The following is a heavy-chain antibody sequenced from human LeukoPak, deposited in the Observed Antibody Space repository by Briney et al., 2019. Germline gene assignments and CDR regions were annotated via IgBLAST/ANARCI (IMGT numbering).Heavy chain of an antibody. D-gene: IGHD6-25*01. CDR2: ISYDGSNK. Sequence: GGFLRLSCAASGFTFSSYAMHWVRQAPGKGLEWVAVISYDGSNKYYADSVKGRFTISRDNSKNTLYLQMNSLRAEDTAVYYCARGGYDYWGQGTLVTVSS. CDR3: ARGGYDY. V-gene: IGHV3-30*04. J-gene: IGHJ4*02. CDR1: GFTFSSYA.